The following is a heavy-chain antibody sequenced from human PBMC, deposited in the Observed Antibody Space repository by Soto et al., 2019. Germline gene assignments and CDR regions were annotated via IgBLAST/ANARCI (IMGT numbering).Heavy chain of an antibody. V-gene: IGHV3-7*03. D-gene: IGHD1-26*01. CDR1: GFTFSSYW. J-gene: IGHJ4*02. CDR2: IKKDGSET. CDR3: ARGAGWESDY. Sequence: EVQLVESGGGLVQPGGSLRLSCAASGFTFSSYWMSWVRQAPGMGLEWLAIIKKDGSETHYVDAAKGRFTISRDNAKNSLFLQMNSLRTDDTAVYYCARGAGWESDYWGQGTLVTVSS.